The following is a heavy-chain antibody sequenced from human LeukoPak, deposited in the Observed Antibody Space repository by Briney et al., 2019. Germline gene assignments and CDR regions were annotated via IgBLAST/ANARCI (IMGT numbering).Heavy chain of an antibody. CDR2: IYSGGST. J-gene: IGHJ4*02. CDR3: ARTATVTVTYFDY. D-gene: IGHD4-17*01. V-gene: IGHV3-66*01. Sequence: ETLSLTCTVSGGSISSYYWSWVRQAPGKGLEWVSLIYSGGSTNYADSVKGRFTISRDDSKNTLYLQMNNLRAEDTAVYYCARTATVTVTYFDYWGQGTLVTVSS. CDR1: GGSISSYY.